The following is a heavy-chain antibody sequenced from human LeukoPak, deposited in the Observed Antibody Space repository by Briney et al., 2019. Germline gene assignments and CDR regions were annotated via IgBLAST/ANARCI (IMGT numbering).Heavy chain of an antibody. CDR3: AKDFSVYYHDSRVLDY. CDR1: GFSLSSYA. J-gene: IGHJ4*02. Sequence: GGSLRLSCTVSGFSLSSYAMSWVRRAPGKGLEWVAFIRFDGSDKYYADSVEGRFTISRDNSKNTLFLQMNSLRAEDTAVYYCAKDFSVYYHDSRVLDYWGQGTLVTVSS. CDR2: IRFDGSDK. D-gene: IGHD3-22*01. V-gene: IGHV3-30*02.